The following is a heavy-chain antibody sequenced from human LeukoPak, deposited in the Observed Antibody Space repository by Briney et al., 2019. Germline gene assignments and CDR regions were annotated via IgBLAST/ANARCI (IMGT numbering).Heavy chain of an antibody. J-gene: IGHJ5*02. CDR2: IYTSGTT. CDR1: GGSISSYY. Sequence: SETLSLTCTVSGGSISSYYWSWIRQPAGKGLEWIGRIYTSGTTHYNPSLKSRVTMSVDTSKNQFSLKLSSVTAADTAVYYCARDRANNWFDPWGQGTLVTVSS. CDR3: ARDRANNWFDP. V-gene: IGHV4-4*07.